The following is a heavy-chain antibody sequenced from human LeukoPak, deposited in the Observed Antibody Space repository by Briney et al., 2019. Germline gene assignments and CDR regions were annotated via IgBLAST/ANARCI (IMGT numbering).Heavy chain of an antibody. CDR1: GFTFSSDW. CDR3: AREGGIVDRYGMDV. V-gene: IGHV3-7*03. D-gene: IGHD1-26*01. J-gene: IGHJ6*04. Sequence: GGSLRLSCAASGFTFSSDWMSWVRQAPGKGLEWVANIKQDGSEKYYVDSVKGRFTISRDNAKNSLYLQMNSLRAEDTAVYYCAREGGIVDRYGMDVWGKGTTVTVSS. CDR2: IKQDGSEK.